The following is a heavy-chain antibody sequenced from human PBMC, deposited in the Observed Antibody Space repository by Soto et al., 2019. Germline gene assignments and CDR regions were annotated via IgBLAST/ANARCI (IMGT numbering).Heavy chain of an antibody. J-gene: IGHJ4*02. V-gene: IGHV1-18*01. CDR3: ARASSGPDY. CDR2: ISTYNGDS. Sequence: ASVKVSCKASGYTFTNYDISWVRQAPGQGLEWMGWISTYNGDSNYAQNLQGRVTMTTDTSTSTAYLDVRTLRSDDTAVYYCARASSGPDYWGQGTLVTVS. CDR1: GYTFTNYD. D-gene: IGHD6-19*01.